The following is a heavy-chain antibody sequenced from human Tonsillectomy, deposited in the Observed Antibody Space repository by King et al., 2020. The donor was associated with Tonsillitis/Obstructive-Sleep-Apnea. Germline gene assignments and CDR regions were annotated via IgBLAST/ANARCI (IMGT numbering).Heavy chain of an antibody. J-gene: IGHJ4*02. CDR1: GFIVSSNY. V-gene: IGHV3-53*01. CDR2: LYSGGGT. D-gene: IGHD6-19*01. Sequence: DVQLVESGGGLIQPGGSLRLSCAASGFIVSSNYMSWVRQAPGKGLEGVSVLYSGGGTSYADSVKGRFTISRDNSNNTLYLQMNSLRAEDTAVYYCARVGYTSGWLRDWGQGTLVTVSS. CDR3: ARVGYTSGWLRD.